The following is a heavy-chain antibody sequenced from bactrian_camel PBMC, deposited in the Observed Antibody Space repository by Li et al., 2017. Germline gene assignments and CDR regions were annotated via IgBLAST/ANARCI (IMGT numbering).Heavy chain of an antibody. CDR2: IDYDGTT. D-gene: IGHD1*01. Sequence: HVQLVESGGSSVQAGGSLRLSCTASGYFYDSYCMGWFRQAPGKKREGVAYIDYDGTTVYDGSVKGRFIISRDKPKNMLYLQMNDLKPEDAAMYYCAAHRRPCWQRQPPEYALRGQGTQVTVS. V-gene: IGHV3S55*01. CDR1: GYFYDSYC. J-gene: IGHJ4*01. CDR3: AAHRRPCWQRQPPEYAL.